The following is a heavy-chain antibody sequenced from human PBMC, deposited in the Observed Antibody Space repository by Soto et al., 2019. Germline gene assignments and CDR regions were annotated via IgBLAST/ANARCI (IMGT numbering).Heavy chain of an antibody. J-gene: IGHJ5*02. CDR2: IYFSGST. Sequence: SETLSLTCTVSGGSISSYYWSWIRQPPGKGLEWIGYIYFSGSTNYNPSLKSRVTISVDTSKNQFSLKLSSLTAADTAVYYCARDMVRFSSARGIWFDPWGQGTLVTVSS. CDR1: GGSISSYY. D-gene: IGHD6-19*01. CDR3: ARDMVRFSSARGIWFDP. V-gene: IGHV4-59*01.